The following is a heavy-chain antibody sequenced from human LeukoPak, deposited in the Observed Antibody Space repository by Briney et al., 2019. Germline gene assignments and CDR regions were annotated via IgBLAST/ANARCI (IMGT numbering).Heavy chain of an antibody. CDR3: ARPGHSSGSYYPDY. CDR2: INPCGGGT. D-gene: IGHD3-22*01. CDR1: GYTFTNYY. J-gene: IGHJ4*02. Sequence: GASVKVSCKASGYTFTNYYIHWVRRAPGQGLEWMGIINPCGGGTSYAQRFQGRVTMTRDTSTSTVYMELSSLRSEDAAVYYCARPGHSSGSYYPDYWGQGTLVTVSS. V-gene: IGHV1-46*01.